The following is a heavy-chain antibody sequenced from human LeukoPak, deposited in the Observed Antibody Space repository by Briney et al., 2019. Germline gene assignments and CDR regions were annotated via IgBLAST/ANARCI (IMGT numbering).Heavy chain of an antibody. CDR2: IYYSGST. J-gene: IGHJ4*02. CDR1: GGSISSYY. D-gene: IGHD3-10*01. V-gene: IGHV4-59*01. Sequence: SETLSLTCTVSGGSISSYYWSWIRQPPGKGLEWIGYIYYSGSTNYNPSLKSRVTISVDTSKNQFSLRLSSVTAADTAVYYCARDSDYGSGIDYWGQGTLVTVSS. CDR3: ARDSDYGSGIDY.